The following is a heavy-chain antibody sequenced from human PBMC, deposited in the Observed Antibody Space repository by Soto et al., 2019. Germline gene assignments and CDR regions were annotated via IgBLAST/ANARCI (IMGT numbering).Heavy chain of an antibody. J-gene: IGHJ6*02. Sequence: SETLSLTCTVSGGSISSYYVSWIRQSAGKGLEWVGCIDTSGTTNYNPSLKTRVPMSVDASKNHFSLNLSSVTAADTAMYYCARHISNFRYYYYAMDVWGQGTTVTVSS. CDR1: GGSISSYY. CDR3: ARHISNFRYYYYAMDV. D-gene: IGHD6-13*01. V-gene: IGHV4-4*07. CDR2: IDTSGTT.